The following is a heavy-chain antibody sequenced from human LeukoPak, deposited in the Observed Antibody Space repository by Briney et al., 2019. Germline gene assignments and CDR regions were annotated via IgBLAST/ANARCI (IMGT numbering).Heavy chain of an antibody. CDR1: GFTFSSYS. CDR2: ISSSSSYI. CDR3: ARDGLYNWDYLVPFDY. V-gene: IGHV3-21*01. D-gene: IGHD1-7*01. Sequence: PGGSLRLSCAASGFTFSSYSMNWVRQAPGKGLEWVSSISSSSSYIYYADSVKGRFTTSRGNAKNSLYLQMNSLRAEDTAVYYCARDGLYNWDYLVPFDYWGQGTLVTVSS. J-gene: IGHJ4*02.